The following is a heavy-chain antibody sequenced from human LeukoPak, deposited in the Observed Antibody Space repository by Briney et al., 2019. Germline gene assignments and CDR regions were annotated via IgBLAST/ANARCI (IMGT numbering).Heavy chain of an antibody. V-gene: IGHV1-69*06. D-gene: IGHD6-6*01. Sequence: SVKVSCKASGGTFSSYAISWVRQAPGQGLEWMGGIIPIFGTANYAQKFQGRVTITADKSTSTAYMELSSLRSEDTAVYYCARLPLGSSSRLLDYWGQGTLVTVSS. CDR1: GGTFSSYA. J-gene: IGHJ4*02. CDR3: ARLPLGSSSRLLDY. CDR2: IIPIFGTA.